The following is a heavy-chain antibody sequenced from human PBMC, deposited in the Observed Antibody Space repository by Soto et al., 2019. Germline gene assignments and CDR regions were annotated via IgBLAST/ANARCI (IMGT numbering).Heavy chain of an antibody. CDR1: GGSFSNFY. V-gene: IGHV4-59*01. J-gene: IGHJ5*02. Sequence: SETLSLTCTVSGGSFSNFYCDWIRQPPGKGLEWIGYVYYSGTTYYNPSLKSRVIISVDTSKSECSLSLTSVTAADTAVYYCERGGVRSWFDPWGQGTLVTVSS. CDR2: VYYSGTT. CDR3: ERGGVRSWFDP.